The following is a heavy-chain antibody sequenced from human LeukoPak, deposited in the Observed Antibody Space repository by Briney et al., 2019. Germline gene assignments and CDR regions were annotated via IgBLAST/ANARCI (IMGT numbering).Heavy chain of an antibody. D-gene: IGHD3-10*01. CDR1: GGSISSSSYY. V-gene: IGHV4-39*07. Sequence: SETLSLTCTVSGGSISSSSYYWGWIRQPPGKGLEWIGSIYYSGSTYYNPSLKSRLTISVDTSKNQFSLKLSSVTAADTAVYYCARADYYGSGRRGMDVWGQGTTVTVSS. CDR2: IYYSGST. J-gene: IGHJ6*02. CDR3: ARADYYGSGRRGMDV.